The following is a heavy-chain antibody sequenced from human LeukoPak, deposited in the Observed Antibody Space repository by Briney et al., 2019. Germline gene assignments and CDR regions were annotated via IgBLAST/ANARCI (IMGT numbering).Heavy chain of an antibody. D-gene: IGHD3-10*01. V-gene: IGHV3-11*04. CDR1: GFTFSDYY. CDR2: ISSSGSTI. J-gene: IGHJ4*02. CDR3: ASSSRYGSGTPKAGFDY. Sequence: GGSLRLSCAASGFTFSDYYMSWIRQAPGKGLEWVSYISSSGSTIYYADSVKGRFTISRDNSKNTLYLQMGSLRAEDMAVYYCASSSRYGSGTPKAGFDYWGQGTLVTVSS.